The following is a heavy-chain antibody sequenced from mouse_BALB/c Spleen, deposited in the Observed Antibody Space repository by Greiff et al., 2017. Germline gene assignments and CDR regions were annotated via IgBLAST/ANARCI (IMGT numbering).Heavy chain of an antibody. CDR2: ISNLAYSI. V-gene: IGHV5-15*02. CDR3: ARHTTASLAMDY. J-gene: IGHJ4*01. Sequence: DVHLVESGGGLVQPGGSRKLSCAASGFTFSDYGMAWVRQAPGKGPEWVAFISNLAYSIYYADTVTGRFTISRENAKNTLYLEMSSLRSEDTAMYYCARHTTASLAMDYWGQGTSVTVSS. D-gene: IGHD1-2*01. CDR1: GFTFSDYG.